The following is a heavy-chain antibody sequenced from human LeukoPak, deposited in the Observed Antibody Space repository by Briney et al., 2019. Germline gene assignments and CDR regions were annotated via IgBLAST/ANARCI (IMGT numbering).Heavy chain of an antibody. D-gene: IGHD6-13*01. Sequence: GSLRLSFVTSGFTFSRYWMSWVRQPPGKGLEWIGYIYYSGSTNYNPSLKSRVTISVDTSKNQFSLKLSSVTAADTAVYYCARGRKGAAVVYWGQGTLVTVSS. CDR3: ARGRKGAAVVY. CDR2: IYYSGST. CDR1: GFTFSRYW. V-gene: IGHV4-59*01. J-gene: IGHJ4*02.